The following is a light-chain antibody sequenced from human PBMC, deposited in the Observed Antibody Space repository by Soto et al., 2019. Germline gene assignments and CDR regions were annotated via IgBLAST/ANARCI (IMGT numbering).Light chain of an antibody. J-gene: IGKJ2*01. CDR1: QSVSSN. CDR3: QQYNNWPPYT. CDR2: DAS. V-gene: IGKV3-15*01. Sequence: EIVMTQSPATLSMSPGERATLSCRASQSVSSNLAWYQQKPGQAPRLLIYDASTRATGIPARFSGSGSGTEFTLTFSGLQSEDFAVYYCQQYNNWPPYTFGQGTKLEIK.